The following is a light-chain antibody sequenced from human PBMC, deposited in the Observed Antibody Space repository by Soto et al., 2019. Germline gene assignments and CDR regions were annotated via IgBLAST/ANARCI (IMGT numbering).Light chain of an antibody. Sequence: AIQMTQSPSSLSASVGDRVTITCRASQGIRNELAWYQQKPGKAPRLLIYSSSTLQAGVPSRFSGSGSGTDFTLTINSLQAEDTATYFCLHDYNYPYTFGQGTKLEIK. CDR2: SSS. V-gene: IGKV1-6*01. CDR3: LHDYNYPYT. CDR1: QGIRNE. J-gene: IGKJ2*01.